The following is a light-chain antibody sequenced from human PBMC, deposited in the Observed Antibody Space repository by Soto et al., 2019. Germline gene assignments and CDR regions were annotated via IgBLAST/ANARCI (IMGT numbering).Light chain of an antibody. CDR3: QKYNSAPST. CDR2: AAS. J-gene: IGKJ1*01. V-gene: IGKV1-27*01. Sequence: DIQMTQSPSSLSASVGDRVTITCRASQGISNYLAWYQQKPGKVLKLLIYAASTLQSGVPSRFSSSGSGTDFTLTISSLQPEDVATYYWQKYNSAPSTFGQGKKGEIK. CDR1: QGISNY.